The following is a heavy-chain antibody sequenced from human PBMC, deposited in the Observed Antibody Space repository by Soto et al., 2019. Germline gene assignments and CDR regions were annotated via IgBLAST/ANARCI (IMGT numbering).Heavy chain of an antibody. V-gene: IGHV1-46*01. Sequence: ASVKVSCKASGYTFTSYYMHWVRQAPGQGLEWMGIINPSGGSTSYAQKFQGRVTMTRDTSTGTVYMELSSLRSEDTAVYYCARVACGGDCYYYYYGMDVWGQGTTVTVSS. CDR2: INPSGGST. CDR1: GYTFTSYY. CDR3: ARVACGGDCYYYYYGMDV. J-gene: IGHJ6*02. D-gene: IGHD2-21*02.